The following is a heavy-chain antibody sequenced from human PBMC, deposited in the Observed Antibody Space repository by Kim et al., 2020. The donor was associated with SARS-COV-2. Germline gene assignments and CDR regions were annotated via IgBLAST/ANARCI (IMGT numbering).Heavy chain of an antibody. CDR3: ARGPHYYYMDV. V-gene: IGHV3-30-3*01. CDR1: GFTFSSYA. CDR2: ISYDGSNK. J-gene: IGHJ6*03. Sequence: GGSLRLSCAASGFTFSSYAMHWVRQAPGKGLEWVAVISYDGSNKYYADSVKGRFTISRDNSKNTLYLQMNSLRAEDMAVYNCARGPHYYYMDVWGKGTT.